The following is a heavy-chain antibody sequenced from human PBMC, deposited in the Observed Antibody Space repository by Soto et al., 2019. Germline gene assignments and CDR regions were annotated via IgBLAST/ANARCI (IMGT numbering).Heavy chain of an antibody. J-gene: IGHJ4*02. D-gene: IGHD6-19*01. CDR3: ASPQQWLDPGAPLFDY. CDR2: ISSSGSTI. Sequence: RGSRSLCGEAAGFTFGVYWRHLVRQATRKGVEWVSYISSSGSTIYYADSVKGRFTISRENAKNSLYLQMNSLRAEDTAVYYCASPQQWLDPGAPLFDYWGQGTLVTGSS. V-gene: IGHV3-11*04. CDR1: GFTFGVYW.